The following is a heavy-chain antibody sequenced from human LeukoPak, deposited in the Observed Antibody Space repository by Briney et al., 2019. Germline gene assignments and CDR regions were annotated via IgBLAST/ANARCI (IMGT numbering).Heavy chain of an antibody. CDR1: GFTFSSYD. V-gene: IGHV3-13*04. CDR3: ARGSSGSLDY. CDR2: IGTAGDT. Sequence: PGGSLRLSRAASGFTFSSYDMHWVRQATGKCLEWVSAIGTAGDTYYPGSVKGRFTISRENAKNSLYLQMNSLRAGDTAVYYCARGSSGSLDYWGQGTLVTVSS. D-gene: IGHD6-19*01. J-gene: IGHJ4*02.